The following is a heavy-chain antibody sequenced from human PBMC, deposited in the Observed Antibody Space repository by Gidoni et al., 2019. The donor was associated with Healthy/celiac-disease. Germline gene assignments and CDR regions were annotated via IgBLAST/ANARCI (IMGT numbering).Heavy chain of an antibody. V-gene: IGHV3-33*08. Sequence: QVQLVESGGGVVQPGRSLRLSCAASGFTFSSYGMHWVRQAPGKGLEWVAVIWYDGSNKYYADSVKGRFTISRDNSKNTLYLQMNSLRAEDTAVYYCARDMYSSGYYDYYYYGMDVWGQGTTVTVSS. CDR3: ARDMYSSGYYDYYYYGMDV. D-gene: IGHD3-22*01. CDR2: IWYDGSNK. J-gene: IGHJ6*02. CDR1: GFTFSSYG.